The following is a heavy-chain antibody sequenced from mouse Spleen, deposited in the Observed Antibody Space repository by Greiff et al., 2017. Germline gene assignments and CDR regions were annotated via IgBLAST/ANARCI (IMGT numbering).Heavy chain of an antibody. V-gene: IGHV5-16*01. Sequence: EVQLQESEGGLVQPGSSMKLSCTASGFTFSDYYMAWVRQVPEKGLEWVANINYDGSSTYYLDSLKSRFIISRDNAKNILYLQMSSLKSEDTATYYCARDGVIYYYEGGYFDVWGTGTTVTVSS. CDR2: INYDGSST. J-gene: IGHJ1*03. CDR1: GFTFSDYY. D-gene: IGHD1-1*01. CDR3: ARDGVIYYYEGGYFDV.